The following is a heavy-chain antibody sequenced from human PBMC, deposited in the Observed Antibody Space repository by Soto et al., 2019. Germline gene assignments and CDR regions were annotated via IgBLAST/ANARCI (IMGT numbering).Heavy chain of an antibody. CDR1: EFTFSSYA. CDR2: ISGSDGST. Sequence: EVQLLESGGGLVQPGGSLRLSCAASEFTFSSYAMNWVRQAPGKGLEWVSAISGSDGSTYYADSVKGRFTISRDNSKNTLYLQMNSLRAEDTAVYYCAKDSEWTASGYFDYWGQGTLVTVSS. V-gene: IGHV3-23*01. J-gene: IGHJ4*02. CDR3: AKDSEWTASGYFDY. D-gene: IGHD3-22*01.